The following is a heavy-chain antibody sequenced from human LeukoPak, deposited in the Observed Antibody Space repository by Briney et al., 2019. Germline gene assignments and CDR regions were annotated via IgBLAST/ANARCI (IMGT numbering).Heavy chain of an antibody. J-gene: IGHJ4*02. CDR3: ARGLVSMVRGDFPL. CDR2: IYSEGSNGE. Sequence: GGSLRLTCAASGFTVSSNYMSWVRQAPGKGLEWVSVIYSEGSNGEYYADSVKGRFTISRDSSKNTVYFQMNSLRAEDTATYYCARGLVSMVRGDFPLWGQGTLVTVSS. D-gene: IGHD3-10*01. V-gene: IGHV3-53*01. CDR1: GFTVSSNY.